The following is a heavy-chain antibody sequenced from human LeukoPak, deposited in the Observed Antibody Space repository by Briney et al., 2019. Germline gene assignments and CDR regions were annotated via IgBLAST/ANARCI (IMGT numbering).Heavy chain of an antibody. CDR2: IYPGDSDT. D-gene: IGHD6-13*01. CDR3: ARHAAIAAAGNVDY. V-gene: IGHV5-51*01. Sequence: ESLKISCKGSGYSFTSYWLGWVRQMPGKGLGWVGIIYPGDSDTRYSPSFQGQVTISADKFISTAYLQWSSLKASDTAMYYCARHAAIAAAGNVDYWGQGTLVTVSS. J-gene: IGHJ4*02. CDR1: GYSFTSYW.